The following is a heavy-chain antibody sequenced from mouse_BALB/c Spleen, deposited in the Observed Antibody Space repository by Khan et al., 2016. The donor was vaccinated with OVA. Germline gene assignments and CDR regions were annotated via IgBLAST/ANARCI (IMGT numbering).Heavy chain of an antibody. V-gene: IGHV3-2*02. CDR3: ARWGNSYFDY. CDR2: ISYSGST. Sequence: EVQLQESGPGLVKPSQSLSLTCTVTGYSITSDYAWNWIRQFPGNKLEWMGYISYSGSTSYNPSFKSRISITRDTSKNQFFLQLNSVTTEDTVTYYCARWGNSYFDYWGQGTTLTVSS. CDR1: GYSITSDYA. J-gene: IGHJ2*01.